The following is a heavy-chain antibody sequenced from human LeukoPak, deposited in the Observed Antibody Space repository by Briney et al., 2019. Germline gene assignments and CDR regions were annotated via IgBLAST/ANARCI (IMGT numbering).Heavy chain of an antibody. D-gene: IGHD3-22*01. CDR2: ISDSGGRT. CDR1: GITLSNYG. Sequence: GGSLRLSCAVSGITLSNYGMSWVRQALGKGLEWVAGISDSGGRTNYADSVKGRVTISRDNPKNTLYLQMNSLRAEDTAVYFCAKRGVVIRVILVGFHKEAYYFDSWGQGALVTVSS. CDR3: AKRGVVIRVILVGFHKEAYYFDS. V-gene: IGHV3-23*01. J-gene: IGHJ4*02.